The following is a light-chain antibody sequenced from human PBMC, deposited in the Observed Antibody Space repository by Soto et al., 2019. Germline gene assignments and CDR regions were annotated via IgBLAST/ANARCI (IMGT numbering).Light chain of an antibody. V-gene: IGKV3-20*01. CDR2: GTS. Sequence: EIVLTQSPGTLSLSPGERATLSCRASQSVTNNYLAWYQRKPGQPPRLLIYGTSYRSTDIPRRFSGCGSGTAFTLTSPRLEPEDFAVYYYHQYGSSTPTFGQGTKVEIK. CDR3: HQYGSSTPT. CDR1: QSVTNNY. J-gene: IGKJ1*01.